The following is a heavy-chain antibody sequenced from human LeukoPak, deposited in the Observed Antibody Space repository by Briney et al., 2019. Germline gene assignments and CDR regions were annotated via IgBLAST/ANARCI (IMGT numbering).Heavy chain of an antibody. V-gene: IGHV3-9*01. CDR3: ARDMMGHFDI. Sequence: PGGSLRLSCAASGFTFDDYAMHWVRQAPGKGLEWVSGISWNSGSIGYADSVKGRFTISRDNAKNSLYLQMNSLRAEDTAVYYCARDMMGHFDIWGQGTMVTVSS. D-gene: IGHD5-24*01. CDR2: ISWNSGSI. J-gene: IGHJ3*02. CDR1: GFTFDDYA.